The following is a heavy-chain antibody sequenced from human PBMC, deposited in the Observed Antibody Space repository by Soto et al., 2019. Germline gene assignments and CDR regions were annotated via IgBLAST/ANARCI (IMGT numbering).Heavy chain of an antibody. CDR1: GFTFTTYG. CDR3: ARDLFHYGVDV. D-gene: IGHD2-21*01. CDR2: IWYDGTKK. V-gene: IGHV3-33*01. Sequence: GGSLRLSCATSGFTFTTYGFHWVRQAPGKGLEWVAVIWYDGTKKYYAESVKGRFTISRDNSKNMLNLQMDSLRAEDTAMYYCARDLFHYGVDVWGQGTTVTVSS. J-gene: IGHJ6*02.